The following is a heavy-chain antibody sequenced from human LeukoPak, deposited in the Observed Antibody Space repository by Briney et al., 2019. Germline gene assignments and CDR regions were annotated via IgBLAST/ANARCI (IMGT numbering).Heavy chain of an antibody. J-gene: IGHJ4*02. CDR3: AKARGDGYNYFEYYFDY. V-gene: IGHV3-30*18. D-gene: IGHD5-24*01. Sequence: GGSLRLSCAASGFTFSSYGMHWVRQAPGKGLEWVAVISYDGSNKYYADSVKGRFTISRDNSKNTLYLQMNSLRAEDTAVYYCAKARGDGYNYFEYYFDYWGQGTLVTVSS. CDR2: ISYDGSNK. CDR1: GFTFSSYG.